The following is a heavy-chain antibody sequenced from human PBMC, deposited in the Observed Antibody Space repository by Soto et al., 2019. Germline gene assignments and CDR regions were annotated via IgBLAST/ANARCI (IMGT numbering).Heavy chain of an antibody. CDR3: ARKGIVGATGAYYGMDV. Sequence: PGGSLRLSCAASGFTFSSYGMHWVRQAPGKGLEWVAVIWYDGSNKYYADSVKGRFTISRDNSKNTLYLQMNSLRAEDTAVYYCARKGIVGATGAYYGMDVWGQGTTVTSP. J-gene: IGHJ6*02. CDR1: GFTFSSYG. D-gene: IGHD1-26*01. V-gene: IGHV3-33*01. CDR2: IWYDGSNK.